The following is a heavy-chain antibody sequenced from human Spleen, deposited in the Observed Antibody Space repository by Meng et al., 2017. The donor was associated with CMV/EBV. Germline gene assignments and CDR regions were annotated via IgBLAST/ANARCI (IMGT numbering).Heavy chain of an antibody. CDR1: GGPFSDYS. CDR3: ALGGGYVF. V-gene: IGHV4-34*01. CDR2: INQSGST. Sequence: SETLSLTCALYGGPFSDYSCNWIRQPPGQGLEWIGEINQSGSTKYNLSLKSRVTMSVDTSKKQFSLKLNSVTAADTAMYYCALGGGYVFWGQGTLVTVSS. D-gene: IGHD5-12*01. J-gene: IGHJ4*02.